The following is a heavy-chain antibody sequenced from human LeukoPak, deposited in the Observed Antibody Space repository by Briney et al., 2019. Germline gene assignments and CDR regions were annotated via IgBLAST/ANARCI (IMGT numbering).Heavy chain of an antibody. CDR1: GYAFTGYY. V-gene: IGHV1-2*02. D-gene: IGHD6-6*01. CDR2: INPNSGGT. J-gene: IGHJ4*02. CDR3: AKGGQLAPPYYFDY. Sequence: ASVKVSCKASGYAFTGYYMHWVRQAPGQGLEWMGWINPNSGGTNYAQKFQGRVTMTRDTSISTAYMELSRLRSDDTAVYYCAKGGQLAPPYYFDYWGQGTLVTVSS.